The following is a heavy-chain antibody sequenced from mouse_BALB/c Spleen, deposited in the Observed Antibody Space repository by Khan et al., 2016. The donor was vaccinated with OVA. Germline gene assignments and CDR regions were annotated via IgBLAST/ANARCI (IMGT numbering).Heavy chain of an antibody. J-gene: IGHJ3*01. V-gene: IGHV3-2*02. CDR1: GYSITSDYA. D-gene: IGHD4-1*01. Sequence: EVQLVESGPGLVKPSQSLSLTCTVTGYSITSDYAWNWIRQFPGNKLEWMGYISYSARTSYNPSLKSRISVTRDTSKNQFFLQLNSVTTEDTATYYCAMGRTYWGQGTLVTVSA. CDR2: ISYSART. CDR3: AMGRTY.